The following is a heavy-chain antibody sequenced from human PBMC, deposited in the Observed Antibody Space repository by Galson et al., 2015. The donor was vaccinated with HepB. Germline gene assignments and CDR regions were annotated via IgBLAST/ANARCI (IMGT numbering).Heavy chain of an antibody. D-gene: IGHD6-6*01. CDR2: ISSFSTYT. CDR3: ARGGISSSDY. V-gene: IGHV3-11*06. CDR1: GFTFSDYY. Sequence: SLRLSCAASGFTFSDYYMTWIRQAPGKGLEWISYISSFSTYTNYADSVKGRFTISRDNAKNSLYLQMNSLSAEDTAIYYCARGGISSSDYWGQGTLVTVSS. J-gene: IGHJ4*02.